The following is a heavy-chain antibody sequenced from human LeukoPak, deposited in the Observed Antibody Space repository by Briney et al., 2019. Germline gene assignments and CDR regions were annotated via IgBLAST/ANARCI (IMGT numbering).Heavy chain of an antibody. V-gene: IGHV4-59*01. CDR3: ARSASSSSRSAFDI. CDR1: GGSISSYY. D-gene: IGHD6-6*01. CDR2: IPYSGNT. J-gene: IGHJ3*02. Sequence: PSETLSLTCTVSGGSISSYYWSWIRQPPGKGLEWIGYIPYSGNTNYNPSLKSRVTISVDTSKDQFSLKLSSVTAADTAVYYCARSASSSSRSAFDIWGQGTMVTVSS.